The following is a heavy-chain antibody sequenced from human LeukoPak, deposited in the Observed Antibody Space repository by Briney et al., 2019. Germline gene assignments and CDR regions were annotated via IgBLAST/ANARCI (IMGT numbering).Heavy chain of an antibody. CDR1: GGSISSYY. Sequence: SETLPLTCTVSGGSISSYYWSWIRQPAGKGLEWIGRIYTSGSTNYNPSLKSRVTMSVDTSKNQFSLKLSSVTAADTAVYYCARDLARRLRYFDWLENWFDPWGQGTLVTVSS. D-gene: IGHD3-9*01. CDR3: ARDLARRLRYFDWLENWFDP. J-gene: IGHJ5*02. CDR2: IYTSGST. V-gene: IGHV4-4*07.